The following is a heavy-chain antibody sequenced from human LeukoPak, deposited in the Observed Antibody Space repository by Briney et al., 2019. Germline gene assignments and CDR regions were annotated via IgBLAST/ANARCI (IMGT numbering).Heavy chain of an antibody. Sequence: GAQRLSCAASGFTFSSHWVRWVRQAPGKGLVWVSHINNDGRSTRYADSVKGRFTISRDNAKNTVYLQMNSLRVEDTAVYYCARDSNTDWYFDLWGRGTLVTVSS. CDR1: GFTFSSHW. CDR2: INNDGRST. V-gene: IGHV3-74*01. J-gene: IGHJ2*01. CDR3: ARDSNTDWYFDL. D-gene: IGHD2-8*02.